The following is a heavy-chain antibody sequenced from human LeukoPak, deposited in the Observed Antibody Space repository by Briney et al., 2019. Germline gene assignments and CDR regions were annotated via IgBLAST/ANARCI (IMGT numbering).Heavy chain of an antibody. CDR1: GFTFSNYD. J-gene: IGHJ6*03. CDR2: IRFDGSYK. Sequence: GGSLRLSCAASGFTFSNYDMHWVRQAPGKGLEWVAFIRFDGSYKYYADSVKGRFTISRDNSKNTLYLQMNSLRAEDTAVYYCAKGEQLGRYYMDVWGKGTTVTVSS. CDR3: AKGEQLGRYYMDV. V-gene: IGHV3-30*02. D-gene: IGHD6-6*01.